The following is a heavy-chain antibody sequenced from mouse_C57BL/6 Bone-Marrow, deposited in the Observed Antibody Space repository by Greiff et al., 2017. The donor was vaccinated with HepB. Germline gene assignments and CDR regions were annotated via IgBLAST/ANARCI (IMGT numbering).Heavy chain of an antibody. CDR2: INSDGGST. Sequence: EVKLMESGGGLVQPGESLKLSCESNEYEFPSHDMSWVRKTPEKRLELVAAINSDGGSTYYPDTMERRFIISRDNTKKTLYLQVSSLRSEDTALYYCARHGGRYDYDGGFAYWGQGTLVTVSA. J-gene: IGHJ3*01. V-gene: IGHV5-2*01. CDR1: EYEFPSHD. D-gene: IGHD2-4*01. CDR3: ARHGGRYDYDGGFAY.